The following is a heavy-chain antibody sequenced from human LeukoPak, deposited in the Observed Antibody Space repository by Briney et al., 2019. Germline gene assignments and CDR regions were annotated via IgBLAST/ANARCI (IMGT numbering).Heavy chain of an antibody. CDR2: IYHSGST. D-gene: IGHD3-10*01. CDR3: ARGDRFGELSWFDP. V-gene: IGHV4-30-2*01. J-gene: IGHJ5*02. CDR1: GGSFSGYS. Sequence: KPSETLSLTCAVYGGSFSGYSWSWIRQPPGKGLEWIGYIYHSGSTYYNPSLKSRVTISVDRSKNQFSLKLSSVTAADTAVYYCARGDRFGELSWFDPWGQGTLVTVSS.